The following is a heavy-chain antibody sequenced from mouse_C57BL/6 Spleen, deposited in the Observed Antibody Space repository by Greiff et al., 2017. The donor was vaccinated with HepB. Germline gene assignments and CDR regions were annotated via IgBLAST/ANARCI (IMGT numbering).Heavy chain of an antibody. CDR2: ISTYYGDA. D-gene: IGHD1-1*01. CDR3: ARELRRDYYAMDY. V-gene: IGHV1-67*01. J-gene: IGHJ4*01. CDR1: GYTFTDYA. Sequence: VQLQQSGPELVRPGVSVKISCKGSGYTFTDYAMHWVKQSHAKSLEWIGVISTYYGDASYNQKFKDKATMTVAKSSSTAYMELARLTSEDSAVYYCARELRRDYYAMDYWGQGTSVTVSS.